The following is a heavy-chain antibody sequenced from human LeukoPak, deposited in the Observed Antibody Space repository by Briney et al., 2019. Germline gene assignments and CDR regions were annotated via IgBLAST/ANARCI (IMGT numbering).Heavy chain of an antibody. D-gene: IGHD6-13*01. CDR2: IRYNGGKE. V-gene: IGHV3-30*02. CDR3: AKVSSSCPDCSFDS. J-gene: IGHJ4*02. Sequence: GGSLRLPCTASGFTFSAYAMHWVRQAPGKGLEWVAFIRYNGGKEHHADSVKGRFAISRDNSKNTLYLQMNSLRAEDTAVYYCAKVSSSCPDCSFDSWGQGTLVTVSS. CDR1: GFTFSAYA.